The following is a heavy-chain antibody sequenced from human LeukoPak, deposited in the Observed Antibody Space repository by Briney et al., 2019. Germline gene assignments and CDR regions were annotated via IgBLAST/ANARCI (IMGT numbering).Heavy chain of an antibody. Sequence: GGSLRLSCTASGFTFGDYAMSWFRQAPGKGLEWVGFIRSKAYGGTTEYAASVKGRFTISRDDSKSIAYLQMNSLKTEDTAVYYCTRVMYCGGDCYPLWNFDYWGQGTLVTVSS. D-gene: IGHD2-21*02. CDR3: TRVMYCGGDCYPLWNFDY. V-gene: IGHV3-49*03. CDR2: IRSKAYGGTT. J-gene: IGHJ4*02. CDR1: GFTFGDYA.